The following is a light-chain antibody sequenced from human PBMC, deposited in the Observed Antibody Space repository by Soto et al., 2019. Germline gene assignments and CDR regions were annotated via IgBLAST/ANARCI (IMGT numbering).Light chain of an antibody. CDR2: WAF. J-gene: IGKJ2*01. CDR3: EHYYNTPWS. CDR1: QTVFYSSNNKNY. Sequence: DIVLSQSPDYLAVSLGERATISCKSSQTVFYSSNNKNYLAWYQQKTRQPPKLLIYWAFIRESGVPDRSSGSGSGTDFTRTSNSLQPDDLAVCYCEHYYNTPWSFGRGIMVDFK. V-gene: IGKV4-1*01.